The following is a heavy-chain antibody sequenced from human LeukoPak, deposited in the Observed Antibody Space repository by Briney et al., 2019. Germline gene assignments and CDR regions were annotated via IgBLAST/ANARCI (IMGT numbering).Heavy chain of an antibody. CDR3: ARVGSSGQLLDAFDI. V-gene: IGHV1-46*01. CDR2: INPSGGST. J-gene: IGHJ3*02. Sequence: ASVKVSCKASGYTFTSYYMHWVRQAPGQGLEWMGIINPSGGSTSYAQKFQGRVTMTRDTSTSTVYMELSSLRSGDTAVYYCARVGSSGQLLDAFDIWGQGTMVTVSS. D-gene: IGHD3-22*01. CDR1: GYTFTSYY.